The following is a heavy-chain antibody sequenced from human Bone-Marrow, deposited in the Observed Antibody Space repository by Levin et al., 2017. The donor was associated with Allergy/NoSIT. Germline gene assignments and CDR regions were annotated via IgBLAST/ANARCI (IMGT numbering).Heavy chain of an antibody. V-gene: IGHV3-30*18. CDR3: AKGSQECDY. CDR1: GLTFSNFG. J-gene: IGHJ4*02. Sequence: SCVGSGLTFSNFGMHWVRQAPGKGLEWVAVISYDGSNKDYADSVKGRFTISRDSSKNTLYLQMNSLRVEDTAVYYCAKGSQECDYWGQGTLVTVSS. CDR2: ISYDGSNK. D-gene: IGHD1-26*01.